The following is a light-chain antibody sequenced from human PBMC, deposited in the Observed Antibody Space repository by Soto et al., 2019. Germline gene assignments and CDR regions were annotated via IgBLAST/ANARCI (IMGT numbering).Light chain of an antibody. V-gene: IGKV1-5*01. CDR2: DAS. J-gene: IGKJ2*01. CDR1: QSISSW. Sequence: DIQMTQSPSTLSASVGDRVIITCRASQSISSWLAWYQQKPGEAPKLLIYDASSLESGVPSRFSGSGSGTEFTLSISSLQPDYSATYDCQQYNSYSVYTFGQGTKLEIK. CDR3: QQYNSYSVYT.